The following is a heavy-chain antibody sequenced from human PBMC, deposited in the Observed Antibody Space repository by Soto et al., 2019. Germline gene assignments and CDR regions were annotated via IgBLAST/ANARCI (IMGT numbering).Heavy chain of an antibody. V-gene: IGHV4-61*08. CDR2: IAYNGGT. Sequence: QVQLQESGPGLVKPSETLSLTCTVSDGSVSSYGYYWTWVRQAPGKGLEWIGYIAYNGGTSYNPSLRIRVTISVDTSKSQFSLDLSFATAADTALYYCTRGGHFYEYMIWGQGTLVTVS. D-gene: IGHD3-3*02. CDR1: DGSVSSYGYY. CDR3: TRGGHFYEYMI. J-gene: IGHJ4*02.